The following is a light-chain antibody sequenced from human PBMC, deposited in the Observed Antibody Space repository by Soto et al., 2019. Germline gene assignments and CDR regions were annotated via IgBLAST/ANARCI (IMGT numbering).Light chain of an antibody. V-gene: IGLV2-14*01. CDR2: EVS. J-gene: IGLJ1*01. CDR1: SSDVGGYNY. Sequence: QSALTQPASVSGSPGQSITISCTGTSSDVGGYNYVSWYQQHPGKAPKLMIYEVSNRPSGVSNCFSGSKSGNTASLTISGLQAEDEADYYCSSYTSSSHYVFGTGTKLTVL. CDR3: SSYTSSSHYV.